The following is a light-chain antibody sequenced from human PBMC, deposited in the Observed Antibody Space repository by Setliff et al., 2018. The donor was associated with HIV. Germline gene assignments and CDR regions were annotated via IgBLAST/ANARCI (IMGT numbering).Light chain of an antibody. Sequence: QSVLAQPASVSGSPGQSITISCTGTSSDVGSYNLVSWYQQHPGKAPKLMIYEVTKRPSGVSNRFSGSKSGNTASLTISGLQAEDEAHYYCCSYGGSNDVVFGGGTKVTVL. CDR2: EVT. V-gene: IGLV2-23*02. CDR1: SSDVGSYNL. J-gene: IGLJ2*01. CDR3: CSYGGSNDVV.